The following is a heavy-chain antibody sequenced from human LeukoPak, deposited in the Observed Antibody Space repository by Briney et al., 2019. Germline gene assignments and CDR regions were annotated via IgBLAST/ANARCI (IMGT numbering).Heavy chain of an antibody. CDR3: AKTPIAVAGRGYFDY. Sequence: GGSLRLSCAASGFTVSSYGMHWVRQAPGKGLEWVAVISHDGSNSYYADSVKGRFTISRDNSKNTLYLQMNSLRAEDTAVYYCAKTPIAVAGRGYFDYWGQGTLVTVSS. J-gene: IGHJ4*02. CDR2: ISHDGSNS. V-gene: IGHV3-30*18. D-gene: IGHD6-19*01. CDR1: GFTVSSYG.